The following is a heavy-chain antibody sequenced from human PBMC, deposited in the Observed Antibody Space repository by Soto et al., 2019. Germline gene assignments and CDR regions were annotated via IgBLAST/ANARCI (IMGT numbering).Heavy chain of an antibody. D-gene: IGHD4-4*01. Sequence: QVQLQESGPGLVKPSETLSLTCTVSGDSISPYYWSWVRQSPGEGLEWIAYINYSGSSTYNPSLKSRVTISVDTSKNQFSLKLSSVTAADTAVYYCARTTHDFPYAFDIWGQGTMITVCS. CDR1: GDSISPYY. CDR2: INYSGSS. J-gene: IGHJ3*02. CDR3: ARTTHDFPYAFDI. V-gene: IGHV4-59*01.